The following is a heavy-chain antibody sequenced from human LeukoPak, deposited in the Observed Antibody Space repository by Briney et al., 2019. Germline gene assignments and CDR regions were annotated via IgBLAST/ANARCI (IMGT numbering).Heavy chain of an antibody. D-gene: IGHD2-15*01. J-gene: IGHJ6*02. V-gene: IGHV3-7*01. CDR2: INPDGRDT. CDR3: ARDLMPLYGMDV. Sequence: GGSLRLSCAASGFTFSSYAMSWVRQAPGKGLEWVAHINPDGRDTYYVDSVKGRFTISRDNSRNTLYLQMNSLRAEDTAVYYCARDLMPLYGMDVWGQGTTVTVSS. CDR1: GFTFSSYA.